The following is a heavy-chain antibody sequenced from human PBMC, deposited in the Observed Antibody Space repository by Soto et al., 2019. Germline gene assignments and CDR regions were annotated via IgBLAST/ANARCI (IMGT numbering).Heavy chain of an antibody. Sequence: PSKNPALTCVVYGFTSNYYWGWMRQPPGKGLEWIGSVYHSGITYYNPSLKGRVAISIDRSNSQFSLRLNSVTGADTAMYYCAKLRGSHFDMVFWGQRPTVTVSS. J-gene: IGHJ6*02. CDR3: AKLRGSHFDMVF. CDR1: GFTSNYY. CDR2: VYHSGIT. V-gene: IGHV4-38-2*01.